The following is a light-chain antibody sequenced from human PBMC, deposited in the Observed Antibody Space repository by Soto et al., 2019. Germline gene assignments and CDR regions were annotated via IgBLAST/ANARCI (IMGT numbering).Light chain of an antibody. V-gene: IGKV3-20*01. J-gene: IGKJ1*01. CDR1: RRVSSSY. CDR3: QQYGSSPRT. CDR2: GAS. Sequence: EMVLTQSPGTLSLSPGERATLSCRASRRVSSSYLAWYQQKPGQAPRLLIYGASSRATGIPDRFSGSGSGTDFTLTISRLEPEDFAVYYCQQYGSSPRTFGQGTKVEIK.